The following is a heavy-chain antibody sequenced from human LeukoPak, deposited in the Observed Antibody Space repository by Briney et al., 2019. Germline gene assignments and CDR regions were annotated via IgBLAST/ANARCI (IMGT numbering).Heavy chain of an antibody. D-gene: IGHD4-17*01. J-gene: IGHJ3*01. CDR1: GFIFSTYG. Sequence: GGSLRLSCAASGFIFSTYGMHWVRQAPGKGLEWVAIMWYDGSNKYYADSVKGRFTISRDNSKNTLYLQMNSLRAEDTAVYFCASSTVTTRGVSAFDLWGQGTLVTVSS. CDR2: MWYDGSNK. CDR3: ASSTVTTRGVSAFDL. V-gene: IGHV3-33*01.